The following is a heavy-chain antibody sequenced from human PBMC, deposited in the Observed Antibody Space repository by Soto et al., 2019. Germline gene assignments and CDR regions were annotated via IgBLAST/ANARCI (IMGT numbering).Heavy chain of an antibody. CDR1: CGAGQCYY. J-gene: IGHJ5*02. D-gene: IGHD3-3*01. CDR2: INHTCAT. V-gene: IGHV4-34*01. Sequence: SGAPSPPFAVYCGAGQCYYWDWVPPAPRKGLEWIGEINHTCATHHNPSLKSRVTMSVDTSKNQFSLRLSSVTAAAKAIYYCATRITVFGLLIPPFDPWGHGTQVTVSS. CDR3: ATRITVFGLLIPPFDP.